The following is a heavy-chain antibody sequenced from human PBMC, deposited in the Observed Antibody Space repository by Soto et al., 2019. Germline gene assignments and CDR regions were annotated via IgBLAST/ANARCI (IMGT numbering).Heavy chain of an antibody. CDR3: ARDNPLLGHYDFWSGYPTNNWFDP. CDR2: IYTSGST. J-gene: IGHJ5*02. CDR1: GGSISSYY. Sequence: KTSETLSLTCTVSGGSISSYYWSWIRQPAGKGLEWIGRIYTSGSTNYNPSLKSRVIMSVDTSKNQFSLKLSSVTAADTAVYYCARDNPLLGHYDFWSGYPTNNWFDPWGQGTLVTVSS. V-gene: IGHV4-4*07. D-gene: IGHD3-3*01.